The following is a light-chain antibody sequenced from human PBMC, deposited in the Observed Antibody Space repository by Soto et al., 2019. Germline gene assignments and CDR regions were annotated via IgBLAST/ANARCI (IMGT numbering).Light chain of an antibody. CDR1: KSDIGSNY. CDR3: TSWHESLNGHV. J-gene: IGLJ1*01. V-gene: IGLV1-47*01. CDR2: RNS. Sequence: QSVLTQPPSASGAPGQRVTFSCSGSKSDIGSNYVFWYQQLPGMAPKLLIYRNSQRPSGVPDRFSGSKSGTSASLAISGLRSEDEADYYCTSWHESLNGHVFGTGTKV.